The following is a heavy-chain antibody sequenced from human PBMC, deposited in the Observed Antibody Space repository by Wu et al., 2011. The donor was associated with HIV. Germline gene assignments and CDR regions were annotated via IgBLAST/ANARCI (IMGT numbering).Heavy chain of an antibody. CDR2: MFPNGGGT. J-gene: IGHJ3*02. CDR3: ATVADILTGYYRGGDAFDI. Sequence: QVQLVQSGAEVKRPGASVKVSCKASGYTFSGHYLHWVRQAPGQGLEWMGWMFPNGGGTNYAQKFQGRITMTRDTSISTAYMELSRLKSDDTAVYYCATVADILTGYYRGGDAFDIWGQGTMVTVSS. CDR1: GYTFSGHY. D-gene: IGHD3-9*01. V-gene: IGHV1-2*02.